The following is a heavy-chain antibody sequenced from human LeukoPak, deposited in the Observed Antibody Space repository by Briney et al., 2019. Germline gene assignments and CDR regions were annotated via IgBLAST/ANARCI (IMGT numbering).Heavy chain of an antibody. Sequence: ASETLSLTCTVSGGSISSSSYYWGWIRQPPGKGLEWIGSIYYSGSTYYNPSLKSRVTISVDTSKNQFSLKLSSVTAADTAVYYCARAPGTFGSPELAYYYYYYMDVWGKGTTVTVSS. CDR3: ARAPGTFGSPELAYYYYYYMDV. V-gene: IGHV4-39*07. D-gene: IGHD3-16*01. CDR1: GGSISSSSYY. CDR2: IYYSGST. J-gene: IGHJ6*03.